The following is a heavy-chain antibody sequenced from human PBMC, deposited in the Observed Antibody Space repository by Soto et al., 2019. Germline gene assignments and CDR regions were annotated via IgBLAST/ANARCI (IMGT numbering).Heavy chain of an antibody. CDR3: AKLPQYDILTGYLNYFDY. V-gene: IGHV3-23*01. D-gene: IGHD3-9*01. CDR2: FRGDGTGA. Sequence: PGGSLRPSCAVSGFTFSDYGMHWVRQAPDKGLEWVSAFRGDGTGAYYADSVKGRFTISRDNSKNTLYLHMNSLRAEDTAVYYCAKLPQYDILTGYLNYFDYWGQGALVTVSS. CDR1: GFTFSDYG. J-gene: IGHJ4*02.